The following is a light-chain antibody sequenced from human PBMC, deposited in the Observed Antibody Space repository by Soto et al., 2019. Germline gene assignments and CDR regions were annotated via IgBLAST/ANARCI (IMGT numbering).Light chain of an antibody. V-gene: IGLV1-40*01. J-gene: IGLJ2*01. CDR2: GNN. CDR3: QSYDSSLSGSGV. CDR1: SSNIGAGYD. Sequence: QSVLTQPPSVSGAPGQRVTISFTGSSSNIGAGYDVHWYQHLPGTAPKLLIYGNNNRPSGVPDRFSGSKSGTSASLAITGLQAEDEADYYCQSYDSSLSGSGVFGGGTKLTVL.